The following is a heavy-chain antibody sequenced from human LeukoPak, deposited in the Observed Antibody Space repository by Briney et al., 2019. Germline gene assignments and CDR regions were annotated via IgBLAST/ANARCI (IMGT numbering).Heavy chain of an antibody. CDR1: GYSFTTYW. D-gene: IGHD3-3*01. V-gene: IGHV5-51*01. CDR3: ARVITIFGVVKGPFDI. CDR2: IYPGDSET. Sequence: GASLQISCKGSGYSFTTYWIGWVRQLPGKGLDWMGIIYPGDSETRYSPPFQGQVTMSVDKSISTAYLQWSSLKASDTAIYYCARVITIFGVVKGPFDIWGQGTLVTVSS. J-gene: IGHJ3*02.